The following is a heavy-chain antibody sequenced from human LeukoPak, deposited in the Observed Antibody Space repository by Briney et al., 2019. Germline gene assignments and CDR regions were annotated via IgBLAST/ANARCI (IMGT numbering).Heavy chain of an antibody. Sequence: PGGSLRLSCAASGFTVSSNYMSWVRQATGKGLEWVSVIYSGGSKYYADSVKGRFTSSRDNSKNKLYLQMNSLRAEDTAVYYCARVAYYYDSSGYYDAFDIWGQGTMVTVSS. CDR1: GFTVSSNY. CDR2: IYSGGSK. D-gene: IGHD3-22*01. CDR3: ARVAYYYDSSGYYDAFDI. V-gene: IGHV3-66*02. J-gene: IGHJ3*02.